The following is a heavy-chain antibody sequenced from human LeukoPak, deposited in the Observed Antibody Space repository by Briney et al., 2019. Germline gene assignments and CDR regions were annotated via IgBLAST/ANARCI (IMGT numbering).Heavy chain of an antibody. Sequence: PGGSLRLSCAASGFTFSRYWMHWVRQAPGKGVVWVSRINTDGSSTSYADSVKGRFTISRDNAKNRLYVQMNSLRAEDTAIYYCATGSGLWSPDYWGQGTLVTVSS. D-gene: IGHD5-18*01. V-gene: IGHV3-74*01. CDR3: ATGSGLWSPDY. CDR2: INTDGSST. CDR1: GFTFSRYW. J-gene: IGHJ4*02.